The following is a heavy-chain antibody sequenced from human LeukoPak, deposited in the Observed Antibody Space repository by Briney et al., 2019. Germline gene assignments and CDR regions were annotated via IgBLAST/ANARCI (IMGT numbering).Heavy chain of an antibody. CDR3: ARDLDWGSDY. CDR2: IIPIFGTA. J-gene: IGHJ4*01. CDR1: GGTFTSYA. Sequence: SVKVSCKASGGTFTSYAISWVRQAPGQGLEWMRGIIPIFGTASYAQKFQGRVTITADESTSTAYMELSSLRSEDTAVYYCARDLDWGSDYWGHGTLVTVSS. D-gene: IGHD7-27*01. V-gene: IGHV1-69*13.